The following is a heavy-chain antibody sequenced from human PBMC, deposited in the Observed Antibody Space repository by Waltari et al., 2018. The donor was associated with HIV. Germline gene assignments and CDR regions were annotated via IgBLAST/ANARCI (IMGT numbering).Heavy chain of an antibody. CDR1: GFTFRASS. J-gene: IGHJ4*02. CDR3: ARAVYDSSGYYLDF. CDR2: ISSSGGTT. D-gene: IGHD3-22*01. V-gene: IGHV3-11*01. Sequence: QVHLVKSGGGMVKPGGSLRLSCAASGFTFRASSLGWIRQAPGKGLEWVSYISSSGGTTYYADSVQGRFTISRDNANNSLFLQMTRLRVDDTATYYCARAVYDSSGYYLDFWGQGSLVAVSS.